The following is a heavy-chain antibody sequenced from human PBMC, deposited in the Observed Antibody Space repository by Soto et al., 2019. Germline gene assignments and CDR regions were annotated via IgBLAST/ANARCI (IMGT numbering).Heavy chain of an antibody. CDR2: IVPNVGTV. CDR1: GGTLSSFINYP. J-gene: IGHJ4*02. V-gene: IGHV1-69*06. D-gene: IGHD3-3*01. CDR3: ARRDTSGFLRYFDN. Sequence: QMQLVQSGAEVKTPGSSVKVSCKASGGTLSSFINYPINWERQAPGQGLEWMGGIVPNVGTVNYAQKFQGRVTITADKSTGTAYMELSSLRSEDTALYYCARRDTSGFLRYFDNWGQGTLVTVSS.